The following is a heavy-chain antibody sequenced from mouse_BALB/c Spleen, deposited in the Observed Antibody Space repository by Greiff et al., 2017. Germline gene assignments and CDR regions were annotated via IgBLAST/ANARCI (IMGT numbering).Heavy chain of an antibody. CDR1: GYTFTSYT. CDR2: INPSSGYT. D-gene: IGHD4-1*01. Sequence: VKLQESGAELARPGASVKMSCKASGYTFTSYTMHWVKQRPGQGLEWIGYINPSSGYTNYNQKFKDKATLTADKSSSTAYMQLSSLTSEDSAVYYCARNWPFDYWGQGTTLTVSS. CDR3: ARNWPFDY. J-gene: IGHJ2*01. V-gene: IGHV1-4*01.